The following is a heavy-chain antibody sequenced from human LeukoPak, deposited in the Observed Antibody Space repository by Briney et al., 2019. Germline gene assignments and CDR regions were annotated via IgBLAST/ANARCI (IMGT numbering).Heavy chain of an antibody. CDR3: ARDYGDYAYFDY. Sequence: GGSLRLTCAASGFTFSSYAMHWVRQAPGKGLEWVAVISYDGSNKYYAGSVKGRFTISRDNSRNTLYLQMNSLRAEDTAVYYCARDYGDYAYFDYWGQGTLVTVSS. D-gene: IGHD4-17*01. V-gene: IGHV3-30*04. CDR2: ISYDGSNK. CDR1: GFTFSSYA. J-gene: IGHJ4*02.